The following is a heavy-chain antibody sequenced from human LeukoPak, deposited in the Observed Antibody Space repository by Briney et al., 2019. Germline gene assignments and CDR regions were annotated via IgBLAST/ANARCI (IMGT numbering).Heavy chain of an antibody. V-gene: IGHV3-7*01. Sequence: GGSLRLSCAASGFTFSSYWMSWVRHAPGKGLEWVANINQDGSEQYYVDSVKGRFTISRDNTKNSLYLQMNSLRAEDTAVFYCARDGGYCSDNSCYNSRFDPWGQGTLVTVSS. D-gene: IGHD2-2*01. CDR2: INQDGSEQ. J-gene: IGHJ5*02. CDR1: GFTFSSYW. CDR3: ARDGGYCSDNSCYNSRFDP.